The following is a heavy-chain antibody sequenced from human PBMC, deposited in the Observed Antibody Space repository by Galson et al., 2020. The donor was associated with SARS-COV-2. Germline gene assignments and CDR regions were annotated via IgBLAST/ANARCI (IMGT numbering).Heavy chain of an antibody. V-gene: IGHV4-39*01. CDR2: IYYGGGT. CDR3: ARNYVIEDAFDM. CDR1: GGAIRSSNYY. Sequence: SETLSLTCTVSGGAIRSSNYYWGWIRQPPGRRLEWIGSIYYGGGTHYSPSLKSRVTISVDRTKNQFSLKLNSVTAADTAVYYCARNYVIEDAFDMWGRGTMVTVSS. J-gene: IGHJ3*02. D-gene: IGHD3-10*02.